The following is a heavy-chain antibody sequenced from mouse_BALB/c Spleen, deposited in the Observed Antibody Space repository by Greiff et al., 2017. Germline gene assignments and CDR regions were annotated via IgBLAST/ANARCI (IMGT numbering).Heavy chain of an antibody. J-gene: IGHJ3*01. CDR2: INPYNGAT. CDR3: ARPMITTGVWFAY. D-gene: IGHD2-4*01. V-gene: IGHV1-31*01. Sequence: EVKLQESGPELVKPGASVKISCKASGYSFTGYYMHWVKQSHVKSLEWIGRINPYNGATSYNQNFKDKASLTVDKSSSTAYMELHSLTSEDSAVYYCARPMITTGVWFAYWGQGTLVTVSA. CDR1: GYSFTGYY.